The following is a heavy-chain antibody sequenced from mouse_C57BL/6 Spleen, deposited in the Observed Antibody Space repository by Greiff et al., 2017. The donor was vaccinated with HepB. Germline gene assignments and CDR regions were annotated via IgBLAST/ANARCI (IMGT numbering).Heavy chain of an antibody. J-gene: IGHJ3*01. CDR1: GYTFTSYG. D-gene: IGHD1-3*01. CDR3: ASSKGGFAY. Sequence: QVHVKQSGAELARPGASVKLSCKASGYTFTSYGISWVKQRTGQGLEWIGEIYPRSGNTYYNEKFKGKATLTADKSSSTAYMELRSLTSEDSAVYFCASSKGGFAYWGQGTLVTVSA. V-gene: IGHV1-81*01. CDR2: IYPRSGNT.